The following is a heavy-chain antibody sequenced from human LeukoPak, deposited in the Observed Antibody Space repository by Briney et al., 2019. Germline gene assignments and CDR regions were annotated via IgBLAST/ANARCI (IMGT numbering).Heavy chain of an antibody. D-gene: IGHD4-17*01. Sequence: GGSLRLSCAASGFSFITYGIHWVRQAPGKGLEWVAFIRYDGSNRFYADSVRGRFTISRDNSKNTVYLQMNSLRAEDTAVYYCAKDRSMTTVTPFDNWGQGTLVAVSS. J-gene: IGHJ4*02. CDR3: AKDRSMTTVTPFDN. CDR2: IRYDGSNR. CDR1: GFSFITYG. V-gene: IGHV3-30*02.